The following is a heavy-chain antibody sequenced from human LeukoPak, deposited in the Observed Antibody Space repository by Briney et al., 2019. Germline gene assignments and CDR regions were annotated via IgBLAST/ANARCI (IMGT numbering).Heavy chain of an antibody. V-gene: IGHV3-66*01. CDR2: MYTGGST. CDR3: ARDGVAPGLYFDY. J-gene: IGHJ4*02. D-gene: IGHD2-8*01. Sequence: GGSLRLSCAASGFTVSSNYMSWVRQAPGKGLEWVSVMYTGGSTYYADSVKGRFTISRDNSKNTLYLQMNSLRAEDTAVYYCARDGVAPGLYFDYWGQGNLVTVSS. CDR1: GFTVSSNY.